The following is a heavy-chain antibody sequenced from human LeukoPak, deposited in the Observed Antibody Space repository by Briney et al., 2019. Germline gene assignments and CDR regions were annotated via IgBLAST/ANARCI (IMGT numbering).Heavy chain of an antibody. CDR3: ARGPSSGRWLQLPHYYYMDV. CDR1: GGTFSSYA. D-gene: IGHD5-24*01. V-gene: IGHV1-69*13. J-gene: IGHJ6*03. Sequence: SVKVSCKASGGTFSSYAISWVRQAPGQGLEWMGGIIPIFGTANYAQKFQGRVTITADESTSTAYMELSSLRSEDTAVYYCARGPSSGRWLQLPHYYYMDVWGKGTTVTISS. CDR2: IIPIFGTA.